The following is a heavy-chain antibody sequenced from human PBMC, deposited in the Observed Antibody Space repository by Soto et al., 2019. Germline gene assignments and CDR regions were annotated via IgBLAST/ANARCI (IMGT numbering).Heavy chain of an antibody. CDR1: GGSFSGYY. CDR3: AREGANY. J-gene: IGHJ4*02. Sequence: SETLSLTCAVYGGSFSGYYWSWIRQPPGKGLEWIGEINHSGSTNYNPSLKSRVTISVDTSKNQFSLKLSSVTAADTAVYYCAREGANYWGQGTLVTVSS. D-gene: IGHD2-8*01. V-gene: IGHV4-34*01. CDR2: INHSGST.